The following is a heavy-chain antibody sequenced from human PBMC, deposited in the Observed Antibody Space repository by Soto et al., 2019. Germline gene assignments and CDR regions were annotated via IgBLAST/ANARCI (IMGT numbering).Heavy chain of an antibody. J-gene: IGHJ3*02. Sequence: EVQMLESGGGLVQPGGSLRLSCAASGFTLSSYALSWVRQAPGKGLEWVSGISGSGDFTFDADSVRGRFTISRDSSMNTLYLQMNSPRVEDTAVYYCARGPTIFGVGVDAFDIWGQGTMATVSS. V-gene: IGHV3-23*01. D-gene: IGHD3-3*01. CDR1: GFTLSSYA. CDR3: ARGPTIFGVGVDAFDI. CDR2: ISGSGDFT.